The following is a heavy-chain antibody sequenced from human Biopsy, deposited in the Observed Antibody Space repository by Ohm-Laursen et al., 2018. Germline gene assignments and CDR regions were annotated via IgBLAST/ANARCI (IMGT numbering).Heavy chain of an antibody. V-gene: IGHV3-49*03. J-gene: IGHJ4*02. D-gene: IGHD1/OR15-1a*01. Sequence: LRLSCAAFGFSFENYVMKWFRQGPGKGLEWVGLIRSSGYGGTADYAASVKGRFTISRDDSKSFAYLQMTSLRTEDTAVYFCAREGLGTTADYWGQGILVTVSS. CDR1: GFSFENYV. CDR3: AREGLGTTADY. CDR2: IRSSGYGGTA.